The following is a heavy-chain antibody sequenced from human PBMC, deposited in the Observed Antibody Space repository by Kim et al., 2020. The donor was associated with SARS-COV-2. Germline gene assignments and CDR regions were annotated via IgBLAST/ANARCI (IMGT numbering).Heavy chain of an antibody. J-gene: IGHJ6*02. V-gene: IGHV3-9*01. Sequence: GGSLRLSCVVSGFTFHNHAMHWVRQAPGKGLEWVAGIFWNGGGTGYADSVRGRFTISRDIAESTLYLQMNSLRTEDTALYVCVKDILAGGADVWGQGTTVTVS. CDR2: IFWNGGGT. CDR1: GFTFHNHA. D-gene: IGHD6-25*01. CDR3: VKDILAGGADV.